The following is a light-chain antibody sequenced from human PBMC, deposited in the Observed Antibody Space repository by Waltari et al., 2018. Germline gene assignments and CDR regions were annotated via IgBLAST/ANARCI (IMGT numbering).Light chain of an antibody. J-gene: IGKJ2*01. Sequence: EIVLTQSPDTLSLSPGERATLSCRASQSVSGSALALYQQKPGQAPRLLIYGASSKSTCIPDRFIGSGSGTHFTLTISRLEPEDFAVYYCQQYGSSPRTFGQGTKLEIK. CDR1: QSVSGSA. CDR3: QQYGSSPRT. CDR2: GAS. V-gene: IGKV3-20*01.